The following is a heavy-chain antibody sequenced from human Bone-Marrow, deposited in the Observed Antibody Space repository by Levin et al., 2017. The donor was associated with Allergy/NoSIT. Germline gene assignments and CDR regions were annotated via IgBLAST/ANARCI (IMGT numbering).Heavy chain of an antibody. J-gene: IGHJ6*04. Sequence: PSQTLSLTRAISVDSVSSNSPTCNWIRQSPSRGLEWLVRTYYRSKRNNDYAVSVKSRIIISPDTSKNQFSLQLYSVTPEDTAAYNCARGQLGTLDVWGKGTTVTVSS. V-gene: IGHV6-1*01. D-gene: IGHD7-27*01. CDR2: TYYRSKRNN. CDR3: ARGQLGTLDV. CDR1: VDSVSSNSPT.